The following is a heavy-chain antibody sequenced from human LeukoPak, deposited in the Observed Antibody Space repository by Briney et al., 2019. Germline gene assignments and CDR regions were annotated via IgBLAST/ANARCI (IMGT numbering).Heavy chain of an antibody. CDR2: ISSSGSTI. Sequence: GGPLRLSCAASGFTFSSYEMNWVRQAPGKGLEWVSYISSSGSTIYYADSVKGRFTISRDNAKNSLYLQMNSLRAEDTAVYYCARASYSSSWIFDPWGQGTLVTVSS. V-gene: IGHV3-48*03. J-gene: IGHJ5*02. CDR1: GFTFSSYE. D-gene: IGHD6-13*01. CDR3: ARASYSSSWIFDP.